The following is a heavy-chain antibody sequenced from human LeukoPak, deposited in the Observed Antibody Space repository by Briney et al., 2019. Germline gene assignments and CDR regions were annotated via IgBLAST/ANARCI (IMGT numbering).Heavy chain of an antibody. CDR1: GFTFSSYS. CDR3: ARIGAGSSRDY. J-gene: IGHJ4*02. D-gene: IGHD3-10*01. Sequence: QPGGSLRLSCAASGFTFSSYSMNWVRQAPGKGLEWVSYISSSSSTIYYADPVKGRFTISRDNAKTSLYLQMNRLRAEDTAVYYCARIGAGSSRDYWGQGTLVTVSS. CDR2: ISSSSSTI. V-gene: IGHV3-48*01.